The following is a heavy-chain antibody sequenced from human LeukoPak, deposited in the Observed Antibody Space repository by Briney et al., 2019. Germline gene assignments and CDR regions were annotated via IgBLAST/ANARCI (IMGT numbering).Heavy chain of an antibody. CDR3: AKGGPYYDFWSGYYSDYYYGIDV. D-gene: IGHD3-3*01. CDR2: ISGSGGST. CDR1: GFTFSSYA. V-gene: IGHV3-23*01. J-gene: IGHJ6*02. Sequence: GGSLRLSCAASGFTFSSYAMSWVRQAPGKGLEWVSAISGSGGSTYYADSVKGRFTISRDNSKNTLYLRMNSLRAEDTAVYYCAKGGPYYDFWSGYYSDYYYGIDVWGQGTTVTVSS.